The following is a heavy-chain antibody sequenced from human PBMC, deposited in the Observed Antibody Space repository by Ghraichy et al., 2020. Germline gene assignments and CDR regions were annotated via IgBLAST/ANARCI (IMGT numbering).Heavy chain of an antibody. V-gene: IGHV3-15*01. J-gene: IGHJ4*02. CDR3: TTDGLITMVRGVIISPIACFDY. D-gene: IGHD3-10*01. CDR2: IKSKTDGGTT. Sequence: GGSLRLSCAASGFTFSNAWMSWVRQAPGKGLEWVGRIKSKTDGGTTDYAAPVKGRFTISRDDSKNTLYLQMNSLKTEDTAVYYCTTDGLITMVRGVIISPIACFDYWGQGTLVTVSS. CDR1: GFTFSNAW.